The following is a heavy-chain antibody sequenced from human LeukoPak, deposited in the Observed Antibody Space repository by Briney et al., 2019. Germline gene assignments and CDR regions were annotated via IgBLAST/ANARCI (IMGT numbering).Heavy chain of an antibody. D-gene: IGHD4-17*01. CDR3: ARENGDYGYYYMDV. J-gene: IGHJ6*03. CDR1: GFTFSSYG. Sequence: PGGSLRLSCAASGFTFSSYGMHWVRQAPGKGLEWVAFIQYDGSNKYYADSVKGRFTISRDNSKNTLYLQMNSLRAEDTAVYYCARENGDYGYYYMDVWGKGTTVTVSS. CDR2: IQYDGSNK. V-gene: IGHV3-30*02.